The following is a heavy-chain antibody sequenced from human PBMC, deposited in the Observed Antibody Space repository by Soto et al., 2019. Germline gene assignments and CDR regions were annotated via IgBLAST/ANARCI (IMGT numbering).Heavy chain of an antibody. V-gene: IGHV4-4*02. J-gene: IGHJ4*02. CDR2: VYHSRRA. Sequence: QVQLQESGPGLVKPSGTLSLTCAVSGDSISDSNWWSWVRQPPGKGLEWIGEVYHSRRANYNPSLRSRVTMSADTWKNHFNLRLTSVTAADTAVYYCAKTIGSRSYMPFWGQGTLVAVPP. CDR1: GDSISDSNW. D-gene: IGHD3-10*01. CDR3: AKTIGSRSYMPF.